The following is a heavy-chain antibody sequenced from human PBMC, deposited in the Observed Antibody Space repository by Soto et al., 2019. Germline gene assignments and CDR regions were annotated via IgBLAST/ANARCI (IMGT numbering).Heavy chain of an antibody. CDR2: TRNKANSYTT. Sequence: EVQLVESGGGLVQPGGSLRLSCAASGFTFSDYYMDWVRQLPGKGLEWVGRTRNKANSYTTEYAPSVKGRFTISRHDSEYSMFLQLNSLKTEDTAVDYCAGDSGGSYDFWGQGALVTVSS. CDR3: AGDSGGSYDF. D-gene: IGHD1-26*01. J-gene: IGHJ4*02. CDR1: GFTFSDYY. V-gene: IGHV3-72*01.